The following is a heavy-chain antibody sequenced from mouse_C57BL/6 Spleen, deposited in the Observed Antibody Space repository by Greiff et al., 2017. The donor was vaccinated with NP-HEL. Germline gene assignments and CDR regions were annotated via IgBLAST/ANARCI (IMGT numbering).Heavy chain of an antibody. V-gene: IGHV1-18*01. Sequence: VQLQQSGPELVKPGASVKIPCKASGYTFTDYNMDWVKQSHGKSLEWIGDINPNNGGTIYNQKFKGKATLTVDKSSSTAYMELRSLTSEDTAVYYCASSYYGNFYFDYWGQGTTLTVSS. CDR2: INPNNGGT. J-gene: IGHJ2*01. CDR1: GYTFTDYN. D-gene: IGHD2-10*01. CDR3: ASSYYGNFYFDY.